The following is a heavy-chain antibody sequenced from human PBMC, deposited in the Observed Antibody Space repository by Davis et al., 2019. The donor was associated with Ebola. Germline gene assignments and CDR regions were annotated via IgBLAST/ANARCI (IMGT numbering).Heavy chain of an antibody. Sequence: ASVKVSCKASGYTFTNYGISWVRQAPGQGLEWMGGISVYNGNTNYAQKLQGRVTMTTDTSTSTAYMELRSLRSDDTAVYYCARDGYYDSSGYRPMLDYWGQGTLVTVSS. CDR3: ARDGYYDSSGYRPMLDY. CDR1: GYTFTNYG. V-gene: IGHV1-18*01. CDR2: ISVYNGNT. J-gene: IGHJ4*02. D-gene: IGHD3-22*01.